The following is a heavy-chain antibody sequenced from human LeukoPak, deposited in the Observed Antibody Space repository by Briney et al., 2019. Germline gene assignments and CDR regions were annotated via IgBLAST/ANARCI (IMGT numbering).Heavy chain of an antibody. D-gene: IGHD1/OR15-1a*01. CDR1: GFTFSSYW. CDR3: AREVLEQQVDYYYMDV. CDR2: IKQDGSEK. J-gene: IGHJ6*03. Sequence: PGGSLRLSCAASGFTFSSYWMSWVRQAPGKGLEWVANIKQDGSEKYYVDSVKGRFTISRDNAKNSLYLQMNSLRAEDTAVYYCAREVLEQQVDYYYMDVWGKGTTVTVSS. V-gene: IGHV3-7*01.